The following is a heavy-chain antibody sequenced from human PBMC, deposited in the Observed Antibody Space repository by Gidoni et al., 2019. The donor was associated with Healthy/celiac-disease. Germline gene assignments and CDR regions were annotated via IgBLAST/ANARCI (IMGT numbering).Heavy chain of an antibody. CDR3: ARTITFGGRGWFDP. J-gene: IGHJ5*02. D-gene: IGHD3-16*01. Sequence: QVQLQESGPGLVQPSQTLSLTCTVSGGSISSGGYYWSWIRQHPGKGLEWIGYIYYSGSTYYNPSLKSRVTISVDTSKNQFSLKLSSVTAADTAVYYCARTITFGGRGWFDPWGQGTLVTVSS. CDR2: IYYSGST. V-gene: IGHV4-31*03. CDR1: GGSISSGGYY.